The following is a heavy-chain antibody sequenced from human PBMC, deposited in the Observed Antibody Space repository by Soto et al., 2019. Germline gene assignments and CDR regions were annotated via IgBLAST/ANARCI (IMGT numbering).Heavy chain of an antibody. CDR3: ARGIVVVVAARDYYYGMDV. J-gene: IGHJ6*02. D-gene: IGHD2-15*01. CDR1: GGSFNRHT. CDR2: IIPIFGTA. Sequence: QVQLVQSGAEVRKPGSSVRVSCKASGGSFNRHTISWVRQAPGQGLEWMGGIIPIFGTANYAQKFQGRVTITADKSTSTAYMELSSLRSEDTAVYYCARGIVVVVAARDYYYGMDVWGQGTTVTVSS. V-gene: IGHV1-69*06.